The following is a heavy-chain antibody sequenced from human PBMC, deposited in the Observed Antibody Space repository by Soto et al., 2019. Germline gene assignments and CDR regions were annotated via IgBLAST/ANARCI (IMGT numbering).Heavy chain of an antibody. Sequence: QVQLQESGPGLVKPSQTLSLTCTVSGGSISSGDYYWSWIRQPPGKSLEWIGYIYYSGSTYSNPSLKRRVTISVDTSKNQFSLKLSSVTAADTAVYYCARESGGGYSYGPPDYYYYGMDVWGQGTTFTVSS. J-gene: IGHJ6*02. CDR2: IYYSGST. V-gene: IGHV4-30-4*01. CDR3: ARESGGGYSYGPPDYYYYGMDV. D-gene: IGHD5-18*01. CDR1: GGSISSGDYY.